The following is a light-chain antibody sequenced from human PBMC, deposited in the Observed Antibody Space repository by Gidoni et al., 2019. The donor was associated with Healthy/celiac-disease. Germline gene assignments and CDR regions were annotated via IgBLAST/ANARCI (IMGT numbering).Light chain of an antibody. V-gene: IGKV3-11*01. J-gene: IGKJ4*01. Sequence: ERATLSCRASQSVSSYLAWYQQKPGQAPRLLIYDASNRATGIPARFSGSGSGTDFTLTISSLEPEDFAVYYCQQRSNWPLSLTFGGGTKVEIK. CDR1: QSVSSY. CDR2: DAS. CDR3: QQRSNWPLSLT.